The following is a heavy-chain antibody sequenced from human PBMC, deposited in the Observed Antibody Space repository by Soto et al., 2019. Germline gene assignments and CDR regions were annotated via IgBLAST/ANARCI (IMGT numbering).Heavy chain of an antibody. Sequence: GGSLRLSCAASGFTFSSYAMSWVRQAPGKGLEWVSAFSGSGGSTYYADSVKGRFTISRDNSKNTLYLQMNSLRAEDTAVYYCAKVGYSGYDYYYYGMDVWGQGTTVTVSS. D-gene: IGHD5-12*01. CDR1: GFTFSSYA. CDR2: FSGSGGST. CDR3: AKVGYSGYDYYYYGMDV. J-gene: IGHJ6*02. V-gene: IGHV3-23*01.